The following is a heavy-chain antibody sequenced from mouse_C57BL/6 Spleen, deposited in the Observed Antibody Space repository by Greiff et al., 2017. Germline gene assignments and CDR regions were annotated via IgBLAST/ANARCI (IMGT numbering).Heavy chain of an antibody. Sequence: VQGVESGAELVKPGASVKISCKASGYAFSSYWMNWVKQRPGKGLEWIGQIYPGDGDTNYNGKFKGKATLTADKSSSTAYMQLSSLTSEDSAVYFCARGYSDYFDYWGQGTTLTVSS. V-gene: IGHV1-80*01. J-gene: IGHJ2*01. CDR1: GYAFSSYW. D-gene: IGHD2-12*01. CDR2: IYPGDGDT. CDR3: ARGYSDYFDY.